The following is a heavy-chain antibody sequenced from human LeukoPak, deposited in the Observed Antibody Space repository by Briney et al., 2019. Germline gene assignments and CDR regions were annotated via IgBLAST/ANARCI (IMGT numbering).Heavy chain of an antibody. Sequence: PSETLSLTCTVSGGSISSYYWSWIRKPPGKGLEWIGYIYYSGSTNYNPSLKSRVTISVDTSKNPFSLKLSSVTAADTAVYYCARQEASYHDSSGFNWFDPWGQGTLVTVSS. D-gene: IGHD3-22*01. V-gene: IGHV4-59*08. CDR2: IYYSGST. CDR1: GGSISSYY. CDR3: ARQEASYHDSSGFNWFDP. J-gene: IGHJ5*02.